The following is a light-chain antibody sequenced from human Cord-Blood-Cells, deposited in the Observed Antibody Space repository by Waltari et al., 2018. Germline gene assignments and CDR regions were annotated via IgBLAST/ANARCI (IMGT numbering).Light chain of an antibody. J-gene: IGKJ2*01. CDR2: WAS. CDR3: QQYYSTPPYT. V-gene: IGKV4-1*01. CDR1: QRVLYSSNNKIY. Sequence: DIVMTQSPDSLAVSLGERATINCKSSQRVLYSSNNKIYLAWYQQKPGQPPKLLIYWASTRESGVPYRFSGSGSGTDFTLTISSLQAEDVAVYYCQQYYSTPPYTFGQGTKLEIK.